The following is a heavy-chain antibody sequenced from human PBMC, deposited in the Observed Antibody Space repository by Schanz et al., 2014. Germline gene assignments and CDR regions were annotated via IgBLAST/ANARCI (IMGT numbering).Heavy chain of an antibody. CDR3: ANSMVRGVRMSDNWFGP. CDR1: GGSINNYF. J-gene: IGHJ5*02. D-gene: IGHD3-10*01. Sequence: QVHLQESGPGLVKPSETLSVTCTVSGGSINNYFWTWIRQPAGKGLEWIGRIYSNGISHYNPSLESRATMPVDAPKTQFSRKLTPVAAADTAVYYCANSMVRGVRMSDNWFGPWGQGTLVSVSS. V-gene: IGHV4-4*07. CDR2: IYSNGIS.